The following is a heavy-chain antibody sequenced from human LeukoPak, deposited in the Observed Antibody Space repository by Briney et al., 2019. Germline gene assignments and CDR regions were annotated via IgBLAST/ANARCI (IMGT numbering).Heavy chain of an antibody. J-gene: IGHJ4*02. CDR3: ARGYSSGWSDY. D-gene: IGHD6-19*01. Sequence: ASVKVSRKASGYTFTSYGISWVRQAPGQGLEWMGWISAYNGNTNYAQKFQGRVTMTTDTSTSTAYMELRSLGSDDTAVYYCARGYSSGWSDYWGQGTLVTVSP. V-gene: IGHV1-18*01. CDR2: ISAYNGNT. CDR1: GYTFTSYG.